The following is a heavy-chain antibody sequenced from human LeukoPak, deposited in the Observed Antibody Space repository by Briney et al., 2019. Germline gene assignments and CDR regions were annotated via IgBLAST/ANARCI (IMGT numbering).Heavy chain of an antibody. D-gene: IGHD6-19*01. CDR1: GYTFTSYG. J-gene: IGHJ4*02. V-gene: IGHV1-18*01. CDR3: ARASWQWLDAGDFDY. Sequence: GASVKVSCKASGYTFTSYGTSWVRQAPGQGFEWMGWISAYNGNTNYAQKLQGRVTMTTDTSTSTAYMELRSLRSDDTAVYYCARASWQWLDAGDFDYWGQGTLVTVSS. CDR2: ISAYNGNT.